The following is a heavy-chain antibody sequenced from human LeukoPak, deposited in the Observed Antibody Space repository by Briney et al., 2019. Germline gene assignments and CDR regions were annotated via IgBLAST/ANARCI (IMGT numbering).Heavy chain of an antibody. V-gene: IGHV1-69*01. CDR2: IIPIFGTA. Sequence: ASVKVSCRASGGTFSSYAISWVRQAPGQGLEWMGGIIPIFGTANYAQKFQGRVTITADESTSTAYMELSSLRSEDTAVYYCAGGTDYGDPFDYWGQGTLVTVSS. CDR1: GGTFSSYA. D-gene: IGHD4-17*01. J-gene: IGHJ4*02. CDR3: AGGTDYGDPFDY.